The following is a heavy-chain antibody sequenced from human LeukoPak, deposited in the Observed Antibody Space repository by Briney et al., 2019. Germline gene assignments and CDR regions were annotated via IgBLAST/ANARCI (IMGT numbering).Heavy chain of an antibody. CDR1: GGSISSSSYY. V-gene: IGHV4-39*07. D-gene: IGHD3-22*01. CDR2: IYYSGST. J-gene: IGHJ3*02. Sequence: SETLSLTCTVSGGSISSSSYYWGWIRQPPRKGLEWIGSIYYSGSTYYNPSLKSRVTISVDTSKNQFSLKLSSVTAADTAVYYCARVGYYDSSGYYYVENDAFDIWGQGTMVTVSS. CDR3: ARVGYYDSSGYYYVENDAFDI.